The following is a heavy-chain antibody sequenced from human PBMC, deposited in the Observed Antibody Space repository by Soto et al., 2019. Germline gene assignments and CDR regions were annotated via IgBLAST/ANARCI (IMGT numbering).Heavy chain of an antibody. CDR2: IKPSAGTT. CDR1: GYTFANDY. D-gene: IGHD1-1*01. CDR3: SRDTRSMSGMAQTPFDY. V-gene: IGHV1-46*01. Sequence: QVQLVQSGAEVKEPGASVTVSCKASGYTFANDYIHWVRQVPGQGLEWMGRIKPSAGTTFYAQKFQGRVTMTRDTSTNSLYMDLSSLRSDDTALYYCSRDTRSMSGMAQTPFDYWGQGTLVTVSS. J-gene: IGHJ4*02.